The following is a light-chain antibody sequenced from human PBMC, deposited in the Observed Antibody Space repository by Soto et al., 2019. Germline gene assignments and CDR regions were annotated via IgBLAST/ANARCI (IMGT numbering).Light chain of an antibody. CDR1: QSISTW. CDR3: QQYNSYPRT. CDR2: HAS. J-gene: IGKJ1*01. V-gene: IGKV1-5*01. Sequence: DIQMTQSPSTLSASVGDRVTITCRASQSISTWLAWYQQKPGKAPTLLIYHASSLASGVPSRFIGSGSGTEFTLTISSLQPDDFATYHCQQYNSYPRTFGQGTKVEIK.